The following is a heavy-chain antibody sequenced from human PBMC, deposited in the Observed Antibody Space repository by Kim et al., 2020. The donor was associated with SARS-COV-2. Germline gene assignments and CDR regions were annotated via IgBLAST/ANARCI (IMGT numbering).Heavy chain of an antibody. V-gene: IGHV3-7*04. J-gene: IGHJ4*02. CDR3: AREPSDCTNGVCSPDY. D-gene: IGHD2-8*01. Sequence: GKGRFTISRDNAKTSLYLQMNSLRAEDTAVYYCAREPSDCTNGVCSPDYWGQGTLVTVSS.